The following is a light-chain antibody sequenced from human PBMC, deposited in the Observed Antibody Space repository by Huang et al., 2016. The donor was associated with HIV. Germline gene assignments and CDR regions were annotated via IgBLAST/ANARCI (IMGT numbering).Light chain of an antibody. J-gene: IGKJ4*01. CDR2: DAS. CDR3: QQFNGFSLT. V-gene: IGKV1-13*02. Sequence: AIQLTQSPPSLSASAGDRVTITCRASQDINSALAWYQQKPGKAPKLLIYDASNLKSGVPSRFSGSGSGTDFTLSISSLQPEDFATYYCQQFNGFSLTFGRGTRVEIK. CDR1: QDINSA.